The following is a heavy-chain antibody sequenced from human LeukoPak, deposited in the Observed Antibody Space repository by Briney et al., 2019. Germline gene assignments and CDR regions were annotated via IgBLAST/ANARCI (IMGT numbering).Heavy chain of an antibody. CDR1: GFTFSSYG. CDR3: AREIGWDSSGYPAIYYGMDV. CDR2: IWYDGSNK. J-gene: IGHJ6*02. V-gene: IGHV3-33*01. Sequence: GGSLRLSCAASGFTFSSYGMHWVRQAPGKGLEWVAVIWYDGSNKYYADSVKGRFTISRDNSKNTLYLQMNSLRAEDTAVYYCAREIGWDSSGYPAIYYGMDVWGQGTTVTVSS. D-gene: IGHD3-22*01.